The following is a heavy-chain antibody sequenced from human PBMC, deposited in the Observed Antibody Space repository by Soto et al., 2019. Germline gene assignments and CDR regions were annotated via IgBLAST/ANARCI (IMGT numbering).Heavy chain of an antibody. Sequence: QVQLVQSGAEVKKPGSSVKVSCKASGGTFSSYAISWVRQAPGQGLEWMGGIIPIFGTANYAQKFQGRVTITADESTSTAYMERSSLGSEDTAVYYCARVGEVVVVIKGDAFDIWGQGTSVTVSS. J-gene: IGHJ3*02. D-gene: IGHD3-22*01. CDR2: IIPIFGTA. CDR3: ARVGEVVVVIKGDAFDI. CDR1: GGTFSSYA. V-gene: IGHV1-69*12.